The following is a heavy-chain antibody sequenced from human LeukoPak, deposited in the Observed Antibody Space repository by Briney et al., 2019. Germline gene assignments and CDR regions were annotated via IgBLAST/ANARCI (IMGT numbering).Heavy chain of an antibody. Sequence: ASVKVSCKASGYTFTSYDINWARQATGQGLEWMGWMNPNSGNTGYAQKFQGRVTITADESTSTAYMELSSLRSEDTAVYYCAREGSDEFFDLWGRGTLVTVSS. J-gene: IGHJ2*01. CDR1: GYTFTSYD. V-gene: IGHV1-8*01. D-gene: IGHD3-10*01. CDR2: MNPNSGNT. CDR3: AREGSDEFFDL.